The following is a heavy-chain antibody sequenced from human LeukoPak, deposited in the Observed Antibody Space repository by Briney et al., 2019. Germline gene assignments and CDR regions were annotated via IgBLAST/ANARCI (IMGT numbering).Heavy chain of an antibody. CDR3: AKDGRYFDWLFANWFDP. CDR2: ISYDGSNK. CDR1: GFTFSSYA. Sequence: GGSLRLSCAASGFTFSSYAMHWVRQAPGKGLEWVAVISYDGSNKYYADSVKGRFTISRDNSKNTLYLQMNSLRAEDTAVYYCAKDGRYFDWLFANWFDPWGQGTLVTVSS. J-gene: IGHJ5*02. V-gene: IGHV3-30-3*01. D-gene: IGHD3-9*01.